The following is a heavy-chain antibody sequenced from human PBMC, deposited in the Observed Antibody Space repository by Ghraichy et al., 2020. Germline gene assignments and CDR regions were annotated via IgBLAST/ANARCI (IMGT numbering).Heavy chain of an antibody. Sequence: LSLTCAAPVITFSNVWMSWVRQAPGKGLEWVGRIKTTGTTDYAAPVKGRFTISRDDSKKILYLQMNSLKTEDTAAYYCTTYNQKDAFDVWGQGTVVTVSS. D-gene: IGHD1-14*01. CDR2: IKTTGTT. CDR1: VITFSNVW. V-gene: IGHV3-15*05. CDR3: TTYNQKDAFDV. J-gene: IGHJ3*01.